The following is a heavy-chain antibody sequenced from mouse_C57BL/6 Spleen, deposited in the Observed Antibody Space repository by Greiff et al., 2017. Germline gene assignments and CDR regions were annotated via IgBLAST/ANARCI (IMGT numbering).Heavy chain of an antibody. CDR3: TRGAITTVYFDY. CDR2: IDPETGGT. Sequence: VQLQQSGAELVRPGASVTLSCKASGYTFTDYEMHWVKQTPVHGLEWIGAIDPETGGTAYNQKFKGKAILTADKSSSTAYMELRSLTSEDSAVYYCTRGAITTVYFDYWGKGTTLTVSS. D-gene: IGHD1-1*01. V-gene: IGHV1-15*01. CDR1: GYTFTDYE. J-gene: IGHJ2*01.